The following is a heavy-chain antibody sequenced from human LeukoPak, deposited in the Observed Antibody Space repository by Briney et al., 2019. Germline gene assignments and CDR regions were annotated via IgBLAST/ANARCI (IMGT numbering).Heavy chain of an antibody. CDR2: VSLEGVR. D-gene: IGHD2-8*01. J-gene: IGHJ4*02. CDR1: GGSITTTNW. Sequence: NSSETLSLTCGVSGGSITTTNWCSWVRQFPGQGLQWIGEVSLEGVRNYNPSLTSRVTMSLDRAKNLLSLNLNSVTAADTAVYYCSRANGAFSPFGYWGQGILVTV. V-gene: IGHV4-4*02. CDR3: SRANGAFSPFGY.